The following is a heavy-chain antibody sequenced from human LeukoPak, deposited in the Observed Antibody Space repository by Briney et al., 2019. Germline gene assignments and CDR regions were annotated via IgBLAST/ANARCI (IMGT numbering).Heavy chain of an antibody. J-gene: IGHJ4*02. CDR3: ARESGCGGDCYDSDY. D-gene: IGHD2-21*02. CDR2: INPNSGGT. V-gene: IGHV1-2*06. CDR1: GYTFTYHY. Sequence: ASVKVSCKASGYTFTYHYMHWVRQAPGQGLEWMGRINPNSGGTHYVQKFQGRVTMTRDTSISTDYMELSRLRSDDTAVYYCARESGCGGDCYDSDYWGQGTLVTVSS.